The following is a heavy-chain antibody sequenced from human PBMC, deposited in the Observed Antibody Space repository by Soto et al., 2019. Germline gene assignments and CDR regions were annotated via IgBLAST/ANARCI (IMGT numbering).Heavy chain of an antibody. V-gene: IGHV3-11*01. CDR3: AIGRGAWLREETLEVFDI. Sequence: PCVLLRLSCAASEFTFSDYYMSWIRQAPGKGLEWVSYISSSGSTIYYADSVKGRFTISRDNAKNSLYLQMNSLRAEDTAVYYCAIGRGAWLREETLEVFDIWGNGTMVPVSS. CDR2: ISSSGSTI. J-gene: IGHJ3*02. CDR1: EFTFSDYY. D-gene: IGHD5-12*01.